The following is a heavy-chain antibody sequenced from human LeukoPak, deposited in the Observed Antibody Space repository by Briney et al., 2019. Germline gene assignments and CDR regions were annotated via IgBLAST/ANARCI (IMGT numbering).Heavy chain of an antibody. J-gene: IGHJ4*02. Sequence: PGGSLRLSCAASGFTLSNYWMAWVRQAPGKGLEWVANIKQDGSTTYYVDSVKGRFTISRDNGQNSLYLQMNSLTADDTAVYYCAKNPDTVATYNYFDYWGQGTLVTVSS. CDR3: AKNPDTVATYNYFDY. CDR1: GFTLSNYW. V-gene: IGHV3-7*03. D-gene: IGHD5-12*01. CDR2: IKQDGSTT.